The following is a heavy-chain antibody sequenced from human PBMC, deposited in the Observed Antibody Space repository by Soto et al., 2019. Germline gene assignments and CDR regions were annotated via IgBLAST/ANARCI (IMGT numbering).Heavy chain of an antibody. V-gene: IGHV1-69*13. CDR1: GGTFSSYA. D-gene: IGHD3-3*01. CDR2: IIPIFGTA. CDR3: ATLDRETYYDFWSGSSYYYYGMDV. Sequence: ASVKVSCKASGGTFSSYAISWVRQAPGQGLEWMGGIIPIFGTANYAQKFQGRVTITADESTSTAYMELSSLRSEDTAVYYCATLDRETYYDFWSGSSYYYYGMDVWGQGTTVTVSS. J-gene: IGHJ6*02.